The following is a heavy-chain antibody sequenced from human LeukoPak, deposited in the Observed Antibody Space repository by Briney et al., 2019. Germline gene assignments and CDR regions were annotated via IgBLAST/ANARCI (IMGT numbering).Heavy chain of an antibody. CDR1: GGTFSSYA. V-gene: IGHV1-69*13. CDR3: ARALIVGAVSFDY. J-gene: IGHJ4*02. D-gene: IGHD1-26*01. Sequence: GASVKVPCKASGGTFSSYAISWVRQAPGQGLEWMGGIIPIFGTANYAQKFQGRVTITADESTSTAYMELSSLRSKDTAVYYCARALIVGAVSFDYWGQGTLVTVSS. CDR2: IIPIFGTA.